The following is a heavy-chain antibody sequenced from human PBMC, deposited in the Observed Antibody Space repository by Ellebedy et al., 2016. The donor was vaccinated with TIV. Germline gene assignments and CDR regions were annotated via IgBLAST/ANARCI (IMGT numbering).Heavy chain of an antibody. CDR3: ARDARSFDSSGYYRIIDY. D-gene: IGHD3-22*01. J-gene: IGHJ4*02. Sequence: MPSETLSLTCTVSGASINSYWNWIRQPPGRGLEYIRYVYYSGKTNYSPSLKDRVTISLDTSKSQFSLNLNSVTAADTAVYYCARDARSFDSSGYYRIIDYWGQGTLVTVSS. CDR1: GASINSY. CDR2: VYYSGKT. V-gene: IGHV4-59*01.